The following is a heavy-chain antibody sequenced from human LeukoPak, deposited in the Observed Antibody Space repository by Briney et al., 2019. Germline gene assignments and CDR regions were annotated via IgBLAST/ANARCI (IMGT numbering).Heavy chain of an antibody. CDR2: IYYSGST. V-gene: IGHV4-39*07. D-gene: IGHD1-7*01. CDR1: GGSISSSSYY. J-gene: IGHJ3*02. CDR3: ARRNSEDAFDI. Sequence: SETLSLTCTVSGGSISSSSYYWGWFRQPPGTGLEWIGSIYYSGSTYYNPSLKSRVTISVDTSKNQFSLKLRSVTAADTAVYYCARRNSEDAFDIWGQGTMVTVSS.